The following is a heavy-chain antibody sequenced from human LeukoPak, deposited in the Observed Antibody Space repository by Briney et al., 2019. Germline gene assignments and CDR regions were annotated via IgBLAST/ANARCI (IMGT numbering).Heavy chain of an antibody. CDR2: MNPNSGNT. Sequence: ASVKVSCKASGYTFTSYDINWVRQATGQGLEWMGWMNPNSGNTGYAQKFQGRVTITADESTRTAYMELSSLRSEDTAIYYCARRYCSGGSCYGDYYYYGMDVWGQGTTVTVSS. V-gene: IGHV1-8*01. J-gene: IGHJ6*02. CDR1: GYTFTSYD. D-gene: IGHD2-15*01. CDR3: ARRYCSGGSCYGDYYYYGMDV.